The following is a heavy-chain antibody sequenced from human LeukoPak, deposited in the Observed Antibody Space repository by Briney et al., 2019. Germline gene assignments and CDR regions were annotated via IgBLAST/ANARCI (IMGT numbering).Heavy chain of an antibody. D-gene: IGHD5/OR15-5a*01. V-gene: IGHV4-34*01. Sequence: PSETLSLTCAVYGGSFSGYYWSWIRQPPAKGLEWIGEINHSGSTNYNPSLKSRVTISVDTSKNQFSLKLSSVTAADTAVYYCARDRRVAQHPFDYWGQGTLVTVSS. CDR1: GGSFSGYY. CDR2: INHSGST. J-gene: IGHJ4*02. CDR3: ARDRRVAQHPFDY.